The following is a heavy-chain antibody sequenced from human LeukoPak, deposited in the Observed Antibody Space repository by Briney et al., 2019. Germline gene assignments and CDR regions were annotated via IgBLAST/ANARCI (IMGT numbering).Heavy chain of an antibody. J-gene: IGHJ3*02. D-gene: IGHD2-8*01. Sequence: SETLSLTCTVSGGSISSGDYYWSWIRQPPGKGLEWIGYIYYSGSTYYNPSLKSRVTISVDTSKNQFSLKLSSVTAADTAVYYCARGPRTRYCTNGVCYAFDIWGQGTMVTVSS. CDR3: ARGPRTRYCTNGVCYAFDI. CDR2: IYYSGST. CDR1: GGSISSGDYY. V-gene: IGHV4-30-4*01.